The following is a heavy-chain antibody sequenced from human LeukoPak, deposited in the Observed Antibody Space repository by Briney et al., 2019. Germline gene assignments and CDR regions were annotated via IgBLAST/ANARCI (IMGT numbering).Heavy chain of an antibody. CDR1: GFTFSSYS. Sequence: GGSLRLSCAASGFTFSSYSMNWVRQAPGKGLEWVSYISSSSSTIYYADSVKGRFTISRDNAKNSLYLQMNSLRAEDTAVYYCARDHSSSRDYCYYYGMDVWGQGTTVTVSS. CDR3: ARDHSSSRDYCYYYGMDV. CDR2: ISSSSSTI. D-gene: IGHD6-13*01. V-gene: IGHV3-48*04. J-gene: IGHJ6*02.